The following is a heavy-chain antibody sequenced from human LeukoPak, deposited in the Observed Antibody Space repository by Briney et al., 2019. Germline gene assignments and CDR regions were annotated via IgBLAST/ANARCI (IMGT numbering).Heavy chain of an antibody. J-gene: IGHJ4*02. D-gene: IGHD2-21*02. V-gene: IGHV3-53*01. CDR3: ARCRGDCPIDY. Sequence: GSLRLSCAASGFTVSTNYMSWVRQAPGTGLEWVSVIYTGGTTYYADSVKGRFTISRDNSKNTVYLQMNSLRAGDTAVYYCARCRGDCPIDYWGQGTLVTVSS. CDR2: IYTGGTT. CDR1: GFTVSTNY.